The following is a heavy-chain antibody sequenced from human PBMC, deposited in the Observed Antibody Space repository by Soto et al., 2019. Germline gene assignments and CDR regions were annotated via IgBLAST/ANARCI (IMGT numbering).Heavy chain of an antibody. CDR3: AKDGQFRTDGFDF. Sequence: EAQLSESGGDLVQPGGSLRLSCAASGFTFSSHGMSWVRQAPGKGLEWISGLSRGGGTTYYADSVKGRFTISRDNSKNTLDLIMNSLRVEVTALYYCAKDGQFRTDGFDFWGQGTMVTVSS. CDR2: LSRGGGTT. J-gene: IGHJ3*01. CDR1: GFTFSSHG. V-gene: IGHV3-23*01. D-gene: IGHD1-1*01.